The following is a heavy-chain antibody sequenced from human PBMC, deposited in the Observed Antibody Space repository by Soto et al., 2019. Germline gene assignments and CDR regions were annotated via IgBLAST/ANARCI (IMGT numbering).Heavy chain of an antibody. Sequence: EVQLVESGGGLVKPGGSLRLSCAASGFTFSSYSMNWVHQAPGKGLEWVSSISSSSSYIYYADSVKGRFTISRDNAKNSLYLQMNSLRAEDTAVYYCARGDFTGDIVVVPAAMGYYGMDVWGQGTTVTVSS. J-gene: IGHJ6*02. V-gene: IGHV3-21*01. D-gene: IGHD2-2*01. CDR3: ARGDFTGDIVVVPAAMGYYGMDV. CDR1: GFTFSSYS. CDR2: ISSSSSYI.